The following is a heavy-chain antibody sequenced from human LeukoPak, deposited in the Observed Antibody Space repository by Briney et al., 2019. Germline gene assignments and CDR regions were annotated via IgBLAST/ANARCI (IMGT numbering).Heavy chain of an antibody. CDR1: GGSISSYY. CDR2: IYYSGST. V-gene: IGHV4-59*01. Sequence: SETLSLTCTVSGGSISSYYWSWIRQPPGKGLEWIGYIYYSGSTNYNPSLKSRVTISVDTSKNQFSLKLSSVTAADTAVYYCARGALRSPPDAFDIWGQGTMVTVSS. D-gene: IGHD3-3*01. J-gene: IGHJ3*02. CDR3: ARGALRSPPDAFDI.